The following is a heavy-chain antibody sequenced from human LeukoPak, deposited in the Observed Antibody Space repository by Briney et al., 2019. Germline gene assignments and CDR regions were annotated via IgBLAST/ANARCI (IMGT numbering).Heavy chain of an antibody. V-gene: IGHV3-23*01. D-gene: IGHD3-10*01. CDR3: AKDRRYYGSGSYSPFDY. J-gene: IGHJ4*02. Sequence: GGSLRLSCAASGFTVSSNYMSWVRQAPGKGLEWVSTISGSGGSTYYADSVKGRFTISRDNTKNTLYLQMNSLRAEDTAVYYCAKDRRYYGSGSYSPFDYWGQGTLVTVSS. CDR1: GFTVSSNY. CDR2: ISGSGGST.